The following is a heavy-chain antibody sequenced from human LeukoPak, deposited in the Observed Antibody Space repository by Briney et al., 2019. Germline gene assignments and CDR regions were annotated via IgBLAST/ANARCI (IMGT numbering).Heavy chain of an antibody. CDR3: ATGVAVAGERLYYYYYYMDV. D-gene: IGHD6-19*01. V-gene: IGHV1-24*01. J-gene: IGHJ6*03. Sequence: GASVKVSCKVSGYTLTELSMHWVRQAPGKGLEWMGGFDPEDGETIYAQKFQGRVTMTEDTSTDTAYMELSSLRSEDTAVYYCATGVAVAGERLYYYYYYMDVWGKGTTVTVSS. CDR2: FDPEDGET. CDR1: GYTLTELS.